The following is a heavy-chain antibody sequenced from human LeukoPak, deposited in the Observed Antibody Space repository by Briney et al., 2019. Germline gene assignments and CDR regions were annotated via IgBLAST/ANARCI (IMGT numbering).Heavy chain of an antibody. D-gene: IGHD4-23*01. Sequence: SETLSLTCTVSGGSISSDYWSWIRQPPGKGLEWIGYIYYRGSTNYNPSLKSRVTISVDTSKNQFSLKLSSVTAADTAVYYCARDRSVTPAFFDYWGQGTLVAVSS. CDR3: ARDRSVTPAFFDY. V-gene: IGHV4-59*12. CDR2: IYYRGST. J-gene: IGHJ4*02. CDR1: GGSISSDY.